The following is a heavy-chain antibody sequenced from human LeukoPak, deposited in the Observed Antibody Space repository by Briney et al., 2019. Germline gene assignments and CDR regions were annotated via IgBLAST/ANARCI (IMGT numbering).Heavy chain of an antibody. CDR3: ARGGEDYYGSGSYFFDY. CDR2: ISAYNGNT. D-gene: IGHD3-10*01. CDR1: GYTFTGYY. J-gene: IGHJ4*02. V-gene: IGHV1-18*04. Sequence: ASVKVSCKASGYTFTGYYMHWVRQAPGQGLEWMGWISAYNGNTNYAQKLQGRVTMTTDTSTSTAYMELRSLRSDDTAVYYCARGGEDYYGSGSYFFDYWGQGTLVTVSS.